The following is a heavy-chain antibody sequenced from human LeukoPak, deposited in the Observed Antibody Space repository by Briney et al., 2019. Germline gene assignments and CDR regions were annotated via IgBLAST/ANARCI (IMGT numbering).Heavy chain of an antibody. Sequence: PSETLSLICTVSVGSISSNNYYWGWIRQPPGKGLEWIGSIYFSGSTYYNPSLKSRVTISVDTSKNQFSLKLSSVTAADTAVYYCRGYSNGFRFDYWGQGTLLTVSS. CDR2: IYFSGST. V-gene: IGHV4-39*01. J-gene: IGHJ4*02. CDR3: RGYSNGFRFDY. CDR1: VGSISSNNYY. D-gene: IGHD5-18*01.